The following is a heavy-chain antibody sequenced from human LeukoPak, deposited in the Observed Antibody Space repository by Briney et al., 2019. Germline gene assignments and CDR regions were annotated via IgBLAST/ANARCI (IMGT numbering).Heavy chain of an antibody. D-gene: IGHD2-15*01. CDR2: ISSSVSTI. V-gene: IGHV3-48*03. Sequence: PGGSLRLSCAASGFIFSSVEMNRVRQAPGKGLEWVSYISSSVSTIYYTDSVKGRFTISRDNAKNSLYLQMNSLRVEDTAVYYCARGGYCSGGTCYLFNAFDIWGQGTTVTVSS. J-gene: IGHJ3*02. CDR3: ARGGYCSGGTCYLFNAFDI. CDR1: GFIFSSVE.